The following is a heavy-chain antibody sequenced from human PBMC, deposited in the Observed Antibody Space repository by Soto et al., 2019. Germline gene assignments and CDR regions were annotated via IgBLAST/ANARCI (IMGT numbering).Heavy chain of an antibody. Sequence: QVQLVQSGAEVKKPGSSVKVSCKASGGTFSSYAISWVRQAPGQGREWMGGIIPIFGTANYAQKFQGRVTLTADEATSTAYMELSSLRSEDTAVYYCARDDQYYYDSSGYPRSGAFDIWGQGTMVTVSS. D-gene: IGHD3-22*01. CDR2: IIPIFGTA. CDR3: ARDDQYYYDSSGYPRSGAFDI. J-gene: IGHJ3*02. V-gene: IGHV1-69*01. CDR1: GGTFSSYA.